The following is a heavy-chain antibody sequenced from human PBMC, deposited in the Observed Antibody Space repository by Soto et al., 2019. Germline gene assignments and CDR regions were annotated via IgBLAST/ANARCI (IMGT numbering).Heavy chain of an antibody. V-gene: IGHV2-5*02. D-gene: IGHD3-3*01. CDR1: GFSLSTTGVG. CDR2: IYWDGDK. J-gene: IGHJ5*02. CDR3: ARRLIRVLYDVYA. Sequence: QITLKESGPSLVKPTQTLTLTCTFSGFSLSTTGVGVGWFRQPPGKALEWLALIYWDGDKHYSPSLKSRLTISKDTSRNQVVLTMTNMNPVDIGTYYFARRLIRVLYDVYAWGQGTLDNVSS.